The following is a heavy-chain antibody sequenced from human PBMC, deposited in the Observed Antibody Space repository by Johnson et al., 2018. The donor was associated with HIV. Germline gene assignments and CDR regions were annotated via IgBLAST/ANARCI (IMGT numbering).Heavy chain of an antibody. CDR1: GFTFDDYG. CDR3: ARAVGGSYHDAFDS. J-gene: IGHJ3*02. D-gene: IGHD1-26*01. CDR2: INWNGGRT. Sequence: VQLVESGGGVVRPGGSLRLSCAASGFTFDDYGMSWVRQVPGKGLEWVSGINWNGGRTGYADSVKGRLTISRDNAKNSLYLQMNSLRAEDTALYYCARAVGGSYHDAFDSWGQGTMVTVSS. V-gene: IGHV3-20*04.